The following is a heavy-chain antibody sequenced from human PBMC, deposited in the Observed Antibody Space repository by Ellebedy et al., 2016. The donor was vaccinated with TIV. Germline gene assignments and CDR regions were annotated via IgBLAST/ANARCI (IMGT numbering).Heavy chain of an antibody. V-gene: IGHV3-7*04. Sequence: GESLKISCAASGFTFTNYAMTWVRQAPGKGLEWVANINQDGSEIYYVDSVRDRFAISRDNAKNSLYLQLNSLRAEDTALYYCAGGGGFLFDVWGQGTMVTVSS. CDR1: GFTFTNYA. D-gene: IGHD4-23*01. CDR3: AGGGGFLFDV. J-gene: IGHJ3*01. CDR2: INQDGSEI.